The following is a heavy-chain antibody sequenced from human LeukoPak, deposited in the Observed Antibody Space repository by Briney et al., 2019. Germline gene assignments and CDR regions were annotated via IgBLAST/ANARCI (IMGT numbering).Heavy chain of an antibody. V-gene: IGHV5-51*07. J-gene: IGHJ3*02. CDR2: IYPGDSDT. CDR3: ASESPMIGDAFDI. D-gene: IGHD3-22*01. Sequence: GESLKISCKGSGYSFTSYWIGWVHQMPGKGLEWMGIIYPGDSDTRYSPSFQGQVTISADKSISTAYLQWSSLKASDTAMYYCASESPMIGDAFDIWGQGTMVTVSS. CDR1: GYSFTSYW.